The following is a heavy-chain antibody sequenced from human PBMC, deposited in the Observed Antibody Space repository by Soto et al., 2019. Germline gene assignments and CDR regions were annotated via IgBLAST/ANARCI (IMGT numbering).Heavy chain of an antibody. CDR2: IHGGGGAT. CDR3: AKFVGHPLAYWSLDF. Sequence: EVQLLESGGGLVQPGGSLRLSCAASGFTFSAYAMGWVRQAPGKGLEWVSTIHGGGGATHYADSVKGRFTISRDDSKNKMYAPMNGLRAEDTAVYFCAKFVGHPLAYWSLDFWGRGTLVTVSS. V-gene: IGHV3-23*01. D-gene: IGHD2-21*01. J-gene: IGHJ2*01. CDR1: GFTFSAYA.